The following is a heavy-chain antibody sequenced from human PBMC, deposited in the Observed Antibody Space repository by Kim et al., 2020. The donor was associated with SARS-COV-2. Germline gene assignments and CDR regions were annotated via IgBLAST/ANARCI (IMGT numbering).Heavy chain of an antibody. J-gene: IGHJ6*02. V-gene: IGHV1-2*04. CDR3: ARGARDYDILTGYYMENYYYYGMDV. CDR1: GYTFTGYY. CDR2: INPNSGGT. Sequence: ASVKVSCKASGYTFTGYYMHWVRQAPGQGLEWMGWINPNSGGTNYAQKFQGWVTMTRDTSISTAYMELSRLRSDDTAVYYCARGARDYDILTGYYMENYYYYGMDVWGQGTTVTVSS. D-gene: IGHD3-9*01.